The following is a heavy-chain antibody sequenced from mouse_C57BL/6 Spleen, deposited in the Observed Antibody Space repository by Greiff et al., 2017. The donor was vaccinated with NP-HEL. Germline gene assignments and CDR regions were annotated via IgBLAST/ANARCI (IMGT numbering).Heavy chain of an antibody. V-gene: IGHV1-61*01. CDR2: IYPSDSET. Sequence: VQLQQSGAELVRPGSSVKLSCKASGYTFTSYWMDWVKQRPGQGLEWIGNIYPSDSETHYNQKFKDKATLTVDKSSSTAYMQLSSLTSEDSAVYYCAREGGSNGYAMDYWGQRTSVTVSS. J-gene: IGHJ4*01. CDR1: GYTFTSYW. CDR3: AREGGSNGYAMDY. D-gene: IGHD2-5*01.